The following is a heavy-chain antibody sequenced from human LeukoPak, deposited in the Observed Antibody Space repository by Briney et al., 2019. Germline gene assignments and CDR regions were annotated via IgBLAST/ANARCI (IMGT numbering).Heavy chain of an antibody. CDR2: INPNSGGT. J-gene: IGHJ6*02. V-gene: IGHV1-2*02. CDR3: ARGLSGSGSYYDYGMDV. Sequence: ASVKVSCKASGYTFTGYYMHWVRQAPGQGLEWMGWINPNSGGTNYAQKFQGRVTMTRDTSISTAYMELSRLRSDDTAVYYCARGLSGSGSYYDYGMDVWGQGTTVTVS. D-gene: IGHD3-10*01. CDR1: GYTFTGYY.